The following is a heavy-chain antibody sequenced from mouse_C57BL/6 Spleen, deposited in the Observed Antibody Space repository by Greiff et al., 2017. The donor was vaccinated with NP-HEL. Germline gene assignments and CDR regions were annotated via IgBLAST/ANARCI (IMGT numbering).Heavy chain of an antibody. CDR1: GYSITSGYF. D-gene: IGHD3-2*02. CDR2: ISYDGSN. Sequence: ESGPGLVKPSQSLSLTCSVTGYSITSGYFWYWIRQFPGNKLEWMGYISYDGSNNYNPSLKNRISITRDTSKNQFFLKLNSVTTEDTATYYCASLDSSVYGFDYWGQGTTLTVSS. V-gene: IGHV3-6*01. CDR3: ASLDSSVYGFDY. J-gene: IGHJ2*01.